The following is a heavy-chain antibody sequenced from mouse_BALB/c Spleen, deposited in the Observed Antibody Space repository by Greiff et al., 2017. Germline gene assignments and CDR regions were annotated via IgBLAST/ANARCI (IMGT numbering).Heavy chain of an antibody. V-gene: IGHV5-15*02. J-gene: IGHJ2*01. CDR1: GFTFSDYG. CDR2: ISNLAYSI. CDR3: AREPYGNYFYYFDY. D-gene: IGHD2-10*02. Sequence: EVQRVESGGGLVQPGGSRKLSCAASGFTFSDYGMAWVRQAPGKGPEWVAFISNLAYSIYYADTVTGRFTISRENAKNTLYLEMSSLRSEDTAMYYCAREPYGNYFYYFDYWGQGTTLTVSS.